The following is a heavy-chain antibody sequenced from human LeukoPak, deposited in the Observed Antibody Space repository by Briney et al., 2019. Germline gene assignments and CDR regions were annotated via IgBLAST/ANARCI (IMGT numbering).Heavy chain of an antibody. V-gene: IGHV5-51*01. CDR3: ARHSYYGSGSNGYFDL. Sequence: GESLKISCKGSGYTFTSDWIAWVRQMPGKGLEWMGIIFPGDSDTRYSPSFRGQVTIPAAKSISTAYLQWTSLKASDSAMYYCARHSYYGSGSNGYFDLWGRGTLVTVSS. D-gene: IGHD3-10*01. CDR1: GYTFTSDW. J-gene: IGHJ2*01. CDR2: IFPGDSDT.